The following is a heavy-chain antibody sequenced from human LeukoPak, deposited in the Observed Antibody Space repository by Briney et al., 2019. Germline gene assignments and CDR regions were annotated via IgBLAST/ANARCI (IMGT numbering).Heavy chain of an antibody. CDR3: ARVIGYGDSYYFDY. J-gene: IGHJ4*02. Sequence: SVKVSCTASGGTFSSYAISWVRQAPGQGLEWMGGIIPIFGTANYAQKFQGRVTITADESTSTAYMELSSLRSEDTAVYYCARVIGYGDSYYFDYWGQGTLVTVSS. CDR2: IIPIFGTA. CDR1: GGTFSSYA. D-gene: IGHD4-17*01. V-gene: IGHV1-69*13.